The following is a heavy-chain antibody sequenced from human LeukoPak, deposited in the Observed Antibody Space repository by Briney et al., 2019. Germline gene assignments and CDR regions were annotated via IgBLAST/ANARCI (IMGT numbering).Heavy chain of an antibody. CDR2: IYYSGST. J-gene: IGHJ4*02. V-gene: IGHV4-59*12. Sequence: PSETLSLTCTVSGGSISSYYWSWIRQPPGKGLEWIGYIYYSGSTNYNPSLKSRVTISVDTSKNQFSLKLSSVTAADTAVHYCARGIITMVRGVIPQAPCYFDYWGQGTLVTVSS. CDR1: GGSISSYY. D-gene: IGHD3-10*01. CDR3: ARGIITMVRGVIPQAPCYFDY.